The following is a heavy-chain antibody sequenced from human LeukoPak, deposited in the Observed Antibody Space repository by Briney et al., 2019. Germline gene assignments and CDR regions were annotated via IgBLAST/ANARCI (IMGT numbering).Heavy chain of an antibody. CDR2: IYYTGST. CDR1: GGSISTYY. J-gene: IGHJ4*02. Sequence: SETLSLTCTVSGGSISTYYWSWIRQPPGKGLEWIGYIYYTGSTNYNPSLKSRVTISVDTSKNQFSLKLSSVTAADTALYYCARENGYRYDYWGQGTLVTVSS. D-gene: IGHD5-18*01. CDR3: ARENGYRYDY. V-gene: IGHV4-59*01.